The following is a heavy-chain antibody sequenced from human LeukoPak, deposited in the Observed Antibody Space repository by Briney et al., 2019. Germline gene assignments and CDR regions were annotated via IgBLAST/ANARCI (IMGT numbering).Heavy chain of an antibody. CDR2: ISGSGGST. V-gene: IGHV3-23*01. J-gene: IGHJ5*02. CDR1: GFTFSSYA. CDR3: AKIYPPRPVRPRTNWFDP. D-gene: IGHD3-10*01. Sequence: GGSLRLSCAASGFTFSSYAMSWVRQAPGKGLEWASAISGSGGSTYYADSVKGRFTISRDNSKNTLYLQMNSLRAEDTAVYYCAKIYPPRPVRPRTNWFDPWGQGTLVTVSS.